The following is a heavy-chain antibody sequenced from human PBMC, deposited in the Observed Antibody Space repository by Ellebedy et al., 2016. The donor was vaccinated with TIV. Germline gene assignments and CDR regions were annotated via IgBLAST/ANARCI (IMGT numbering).Heavy chain of an antibody. CDR2: IDPRDSYS. V-gene: IGHV5-10-1*01. CDR3: ARRAGSSIRNGMDV. CDR1: GYSFTSDW. D-gene: IGHD3-10*01. Sequence: PGGSLRLSCKASGYSFTSDWITWVRQKPGKGLEWMGRIDPRDSYSNYNPSFQGHVTISVDKSISTAYLQWSSLEASDTARYYCARRAGSSIRNGMDVWGQGTTVTVSS. J-gene: IGHJ6*02.